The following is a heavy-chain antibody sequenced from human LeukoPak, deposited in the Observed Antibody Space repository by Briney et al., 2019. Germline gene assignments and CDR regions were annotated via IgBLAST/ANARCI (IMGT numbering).Heavy chain of an antibody. CDR3: ARMWAARRIYYFDF. J-gene: IGHJ4*02. V-gene: IGHV1-69*05. CDR2: IIPIFGTA. Sequence: GASVKVSCKASGGTFSSYAISWVRQAPGQGLEWMGGIIPIFGTANYAQKFQDRVTVTRDTSTSTVYMDLSSLRSEDTAVYYCARMWAARRIYYFDFWGQGTLVTVSS. CDR1: GGTFSSYA. D-gene: IGHD6-6*01.